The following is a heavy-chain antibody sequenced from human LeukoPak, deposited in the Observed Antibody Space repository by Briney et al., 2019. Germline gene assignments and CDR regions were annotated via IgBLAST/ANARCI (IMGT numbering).Heavy chain of an antibody. J-gene: IGHJ4*02. D-gene: IGHD2-2*01. V-gene: IGHV3-23*01. CDR2: ISASGDST. CDR3: AKDLGYCRSTTRSFDY. CDR1: GFTFSSYA. Sequence: GGSLRLSCAASGFTFSSYAMSWVRQAPGKGLEWVSAISASGDSTYYADSVTGRFTISRDNSKNTLYLQMNSLRAEDTAVYSCAKDLGYCRSTTRSFDYWGQGTLVTVSS.